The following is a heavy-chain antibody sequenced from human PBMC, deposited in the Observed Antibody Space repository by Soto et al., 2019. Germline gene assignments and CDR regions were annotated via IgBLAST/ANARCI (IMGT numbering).Heavy chain of an antibody. Sequence: PGESPKISCKGSGYSFTSYWIGWVRQMPGKGLEWMGIIYPGDSDTRYSPSFQGQVTISADKSISTAYLQWSSLKASDTAMYYCARRHCSSTSCHHTTRNYGMDVWGQGTTVTVSS. CDR2: IYPGDSDT. CDR3: ARRHCSSTSCHHTTRNYGMDV. V-gene: IGHV5-51*01. CDR1: GYSFTSYW. J-gene: IGHJ6*02. D-gene: IGHD2-2*01.